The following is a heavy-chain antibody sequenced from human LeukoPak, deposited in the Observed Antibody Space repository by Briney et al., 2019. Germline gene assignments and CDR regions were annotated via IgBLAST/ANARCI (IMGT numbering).Heavy chain of an antibody. J-gene: IGHJ4*02. CDR1: GGTFSSYI. CDR3: ARAYSSNWYYFDY. V-gene: IGHV1-69*13. Sequence: GASVKVSCKASGGTFSSYIINWVRQAPGQGLEWMGRIIPIFGTADYAQKFQGRVTITADESTSTAYMELSSLRSEDTAVYYCARAYSSNWYYFDYWGQGTLVTVSS. CDR2: IIPIFGTA. D-gene: IGHD6-19*01.